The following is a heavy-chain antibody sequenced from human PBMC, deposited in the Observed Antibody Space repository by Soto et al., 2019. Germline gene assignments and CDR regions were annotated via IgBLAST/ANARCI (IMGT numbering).Heavy chain of an antibody. CDR1: GFTFRSYD. Sequence: LRLSFAAPGFTFRSYDMIWVRQAPGKGLEWVSIISDSGGITYYADSVKGRFTISRDNSKNTLDLQMNSLRGEDTAVYYCAKRFAYSSGPFEYWGRGTLVTVSS. D-gene: IGHD5-18*01. J-gene: IGHJ4*02. CDR2: ISDSGGIT. CDR3: AKRFAYSSGPFEY. V-gene: IGHV3-23*01.